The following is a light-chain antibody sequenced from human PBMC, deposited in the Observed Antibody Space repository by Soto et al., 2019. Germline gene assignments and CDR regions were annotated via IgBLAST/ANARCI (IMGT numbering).Light chain of an antibody. Sequence: EIVMTQSPATLSVSPGERATLSCRASQSVSSNLAWYQQKPGQAPRLLIYGASTRATGIPDRFSGSGSGTEFTLTISRLQSEDFAVYYCQKRSNWPPITFGQGTRLEIK. CDR3: QKRSNWPPIT. J-gene: IGKJ5*01. V-gene: IGKV3-15*01. CDR1: QSVSSN. CDR2: GAS.